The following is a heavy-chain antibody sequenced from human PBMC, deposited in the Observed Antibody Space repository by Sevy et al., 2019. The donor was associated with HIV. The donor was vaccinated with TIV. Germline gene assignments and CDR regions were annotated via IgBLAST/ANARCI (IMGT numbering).Heavy chain of an antibody. CDR3: ARVHGDYTYFDY. J-gene: IGHJ4*02. CDR1: GGSISSHY. D-gene: IGHD4-17*01. V-gene: IGHV4-4*07. CDR2: IFASGST. Sequence: SETLSLTCTVSGGSISSHYWSWIRQPAGKGLEWIGRIFASGSTNYNPSLKSPVSMSIDTSKKQFALKLTSVTAADTAVYYCARVHGDYTYFDYWGQGTLVTVSS.